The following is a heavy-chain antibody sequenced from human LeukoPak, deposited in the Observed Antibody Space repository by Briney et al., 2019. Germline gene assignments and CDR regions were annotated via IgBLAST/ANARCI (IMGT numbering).Heavy chain of an antibody. CDR1: GGSISSGDYY. CDR3: ASRYGSGSPFDY. Sequence: SETLSLTCTVSGGSISSGDYYWSWIRQPPGRGLEWIVYIYYSGSTYYNPSLKSRVTISVDTSKNQFSLKLSSVTAADTAVYYCASRYGSGSPFDYWGQGTLVTVSS. D-gene: IGHD3-10*01. V-gene: IGHV4-30-4*01. CDR2: IYYSGST. J-gene: IGHJ4*02.